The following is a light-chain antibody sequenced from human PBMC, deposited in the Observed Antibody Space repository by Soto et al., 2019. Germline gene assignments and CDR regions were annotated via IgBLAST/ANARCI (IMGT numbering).Light chain of an antibody. V-gene: IGLV1-47*02. J-gene: IGLJ1*01. CDR3: AAWDDSLSGYV. Sequence: VLTQPASASGTPGQRVTISCSGSSSNIGSNYVYWYQQLPGTAPKLLIYSNNQRASGVPDRFSGSKSATSASLAISGLRSQDEADYYCAAWDDSLSGYVFGSETKVTVL. CDR1: SSNIGSNY. CDR2: SNN.